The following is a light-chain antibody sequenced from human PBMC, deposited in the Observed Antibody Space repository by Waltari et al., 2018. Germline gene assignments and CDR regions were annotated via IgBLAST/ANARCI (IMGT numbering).Light chain of an antibody. J-gene: IGKJ4*01. CDR2: SAS. V-gene: IGKV1-27*01. CDR3: QRTCNAP. CDR1: QGIRTF. Sequence: DIQLTQSPSSLSASVGDRVTITCRVSQGIRTFLNWYRQKPGKVPKFLICSASNLPSGVPSRFSGSGSGTDFTLTISSLQPEDVATYYGQRTCNAPFGGGTQVEIK.